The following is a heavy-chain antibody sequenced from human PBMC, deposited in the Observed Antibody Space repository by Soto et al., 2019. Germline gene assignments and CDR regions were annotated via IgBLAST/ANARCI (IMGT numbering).Heavy chain of an antibody. CDR2: INTGSRNT. D-gene: IGHD3-9*01. J-gene: IGHJ4*02. Sequence: QVDLVQSGAEVKEPGASVRISCEASGYTFTSYGIHWVRQAPGQRLEWMGWINTGSRNTRYSPEFQARVTITRDTSASTVYMELKSLRSEDTAVYYCARAMPTAGYIYFDQGGQGTRVTVSS. V-gene: IGHV1-3*04. CDR1: GYTFTSYG. CDR3: ARAMPTAGYIYFDQ.